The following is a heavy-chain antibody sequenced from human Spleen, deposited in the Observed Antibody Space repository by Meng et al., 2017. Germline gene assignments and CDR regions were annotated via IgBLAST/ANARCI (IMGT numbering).Heavy chain of an antibody. J-gene: IGHJ4*02. D-gene: IGHD6-19*01. Sequence: VRLQESGPGLVRPPETLSLTCTVSGGSVSSISYYWSWIRQPPGRGLEWIGDISYSGSTRYNSSLMSRVTISVDTSKNQFSLKLSSVTAADTAVYYCASQEESGWYAYPGYWGQGTLVTVSS. CDR1: GGSVSSISYY. V-gene: IGHV4-61*01. CDR3: ASQEESGWYAYPGY. CDR2: ISYSGST.